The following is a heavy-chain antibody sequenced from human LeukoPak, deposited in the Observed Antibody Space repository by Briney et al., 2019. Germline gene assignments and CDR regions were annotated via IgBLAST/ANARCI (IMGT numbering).Heavy chain of an antibody. CDR3: ARGVYSYGYRFDY. CDR2: INPNSGGT. V-gene: IGHV1-2*02. CDR1: GYTFTGYY. Sequence: ASVKVSCKASGYTFTGYYMHWMRQAPGQGLEWMGWINPNSGGTNYAQKFQGRVTMTRDTSISTAYMELSRLRSDDTAVYYCARGVYSYGYRFDYWGQGTLVTVSS. D-gene: IGHD5-18*01. J-gene: IGHJ4*02.